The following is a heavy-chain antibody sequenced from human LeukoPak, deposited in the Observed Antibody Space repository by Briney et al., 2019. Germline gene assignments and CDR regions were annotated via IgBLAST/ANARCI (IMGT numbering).Heavy chain of an antibody. CDR1: GGSISSSSYY. V-gene: IGHV4-39*01. Sequence: PSETLSLTCTVSGGSISSSSYYWGWIRQPPGKGLEWIGSIYYTGSTYYNPSLKSRVTISVDTSKNQFSLKLSSVTAADTAVYYCARGQRMRPLDYWGQGTLVTVSS. J-gene: IGHJ4*02. CDR2: IYYTGST. D-gene: IGHD2-15*01. CDR3: ARGQRMRPLDY.